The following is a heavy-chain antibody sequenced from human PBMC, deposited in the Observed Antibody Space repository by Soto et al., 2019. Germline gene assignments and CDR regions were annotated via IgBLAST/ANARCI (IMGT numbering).Heavy chain of an antibody. CDR1: GGSISSYY. V-gene: IGHV4-59*01. CDR3: ARSSRYYYYGMDV. CDR2: IYYSGST. Sequence: SETLSLTCTVSGGSISSYYWSWIRQPPGKGLEWIGYIYYSGSTNYNPSLKSRVTISVDTSKNQFSLKLSSVTAADTAVYYCARSSRYYYYGMDVWGQGTTVTVSS. D-gene: IGHD2-2*01. J-gene: IGHJ6*02.